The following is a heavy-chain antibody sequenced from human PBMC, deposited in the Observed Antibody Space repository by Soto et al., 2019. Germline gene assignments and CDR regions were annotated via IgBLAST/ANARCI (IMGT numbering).Heavy chain of an antibody. V-gene: IGHV3-23*01. J-gene: IGHJ4*02. CDR1: GFTFSSYA. CDR2: ISGSGGST. CDR3: AKGVTNRRFQFDY. D-gene: IGHD2-8*01. Sequence: EVQLLESGGGLVQPGGSLRLSCAASGFTFSSYAMSWVRQAPGKGLEWVSAISGSGGSTYYADSVKGRFTISRDNSKNTVSLQMNSLRAEDTAVYYCAKGVTNRRFQFDYWGQGTLVTVSS.